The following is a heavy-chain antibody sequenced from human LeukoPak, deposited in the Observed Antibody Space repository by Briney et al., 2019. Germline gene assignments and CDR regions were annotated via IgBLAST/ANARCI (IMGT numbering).Heavy chain of an antibody. V-gene: IGHV1-24*01. CDR1: GYTLTELS. J-gene: IGHJ4*02. Sequence: ASVKVSCKVSGYTLTELSMHWVRQAPGKGLEWMGGFDPEDGETIYAQKFQGRVAMTEDTSTDTAYMELSSLRSEDTAVYYCAVSYSSGYYQYYFDYWGQGTLVTVSS. CDR2: FDPEDGET. CDR3: AVSYSSGYYQYYFDY. D-gene: IGHD3-22*01.